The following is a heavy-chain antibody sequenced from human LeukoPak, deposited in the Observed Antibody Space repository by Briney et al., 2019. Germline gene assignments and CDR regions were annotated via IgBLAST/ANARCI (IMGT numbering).Heavy chain of an antibody. J-gene: IGHJ4*02. CDR1: ISTFDDYA. CDR2: ISGDGDST. CDR3: AKDKASSGYKN. D-gene: IGHD5-12*01. V-gene: IGHV3-43*02. Sequence: PGGSLTLSCAVSISTFDDYAMHWARQGLGKGLEWVSLISGDGDSTYYADSVKGRFTISRDNRKNSLYLQMNSLRTEDTALYYWAKDKASSGYKNWGQGTLVTVSS.